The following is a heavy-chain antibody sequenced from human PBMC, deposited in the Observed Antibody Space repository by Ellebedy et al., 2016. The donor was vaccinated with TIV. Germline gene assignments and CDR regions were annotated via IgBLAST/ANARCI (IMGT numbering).Heavy chain of an antibody. CDR1: GFPFGDYA. CDR2: ITSKAYGATA. J-gene: IGHJ4*02. V-gene: IGHV3-49*03. D-gene: IGHD6-19*01. Sequence: GASLKISCTASGFPFGDYAMIWFRQAPGKGLEWVGFITSKAYGATAQYAASVRGRFTISRDDFNSVAYLQMKNLKAEDTAVYYCYEGPPVAGTSGDSWGQGTLVTVSS. CDR3: YEGPPVAGTSGDS.